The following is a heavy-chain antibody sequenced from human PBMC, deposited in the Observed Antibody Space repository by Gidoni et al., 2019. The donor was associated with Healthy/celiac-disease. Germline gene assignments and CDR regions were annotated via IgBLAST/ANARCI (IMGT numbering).Heavy chain of an antibody. CDR1: GYTFTSYA. CDR3: ARDRPYCSSTSCYGDYYYYGMDV. D-gene: IGHD2-2*01. CDR2: ITAGNGNT. V-gene: IGHV1-3*01. J-gene: IGHJ6*02. Sequence: QVQLVQSGAEVKKPGASVKVSCKASGYTFTSYAMHWVRQAPGQRLEWMGWITAGNGNTKYSQKFQGRVTITRDTSASTAYMELSSLRSEDTAVYYCARDRPYCSSTSCYGDYYYYGMDVWGQGTTVTVSS.